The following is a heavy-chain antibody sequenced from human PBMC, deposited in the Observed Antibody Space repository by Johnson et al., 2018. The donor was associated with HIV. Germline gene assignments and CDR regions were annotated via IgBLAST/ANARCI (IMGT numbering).Heavy chain of an antibody. CDR1: GFTFSSYG. J-gene: IGHJ3*02. CDR2: ISYDGINK. D-gene: IGHD2-21*01. V-gene: IGHV3-30*18. CDR3: AKSDVVVIPEGAFDI. Sequence: QMQLVESGGGVDQPGRSLRLSCAASGFTFSSYGMHWVRQAPGKGLEWVAFISYDGINKYFAVSVTGRFTISRDNSKNTLYLQMNSLRAEDTAVYYCAKSDVVVIPEGAFDIWGQGTMVTVSS.